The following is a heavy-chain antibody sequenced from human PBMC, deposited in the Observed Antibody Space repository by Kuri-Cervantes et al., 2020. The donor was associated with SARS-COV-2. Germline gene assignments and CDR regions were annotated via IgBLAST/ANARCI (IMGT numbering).Heavy chain of an antibody. J-gene: IGHJ4*02. CDR1: GGSFSGYY. CDR3: ARLGQGTAAGTNYFDY. D-gene: IGHD6-13*01. Sequence: SQTLSLTCAVYGGSFSGYYWSWIRQPPGKGLEWIGEINHSGSTNYNPSLEGRVTISVDTSTNQFFLMLTSVTAADTAVYYCARLGQGTAAGTNYFDYWGQGTLVTVSS. CDR2: INHSGST. V-gene: IGHV4-34*01.